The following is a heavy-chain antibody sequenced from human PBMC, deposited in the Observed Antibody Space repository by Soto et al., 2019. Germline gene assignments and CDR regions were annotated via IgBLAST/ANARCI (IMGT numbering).Heavy chain of an antibody. J-gene: IGHJ6*03. Sequence: GSLRLSCAASGFTFSSYAMSWVRQAPGKGLEWVSAISGSGGSTYYADSVKGRFTLSRDNSKNTLYLQMNSLRAEDTAVYYCARENKGSGISPLDVCGKGTTVTVSS. CDR3: ARENKGSGISPLDV. CDR2: ISGSGGST. D-gene: IGHD3-10*01. CDR1: GFTFSSYA. V-gene: IGHV3-23*01.